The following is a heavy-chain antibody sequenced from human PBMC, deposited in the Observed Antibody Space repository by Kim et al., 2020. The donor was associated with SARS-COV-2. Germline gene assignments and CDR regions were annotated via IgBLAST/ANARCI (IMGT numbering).Heavy chain of an antibody. CDR2: IIPILGIA. J-gene: IGHJ2*01. Sequence: SVKVSCKASGGTFSSYAISWERQAPGQGLEWMGRIIPILGIANYAQKFQGRVTITADKSTSTAYMELSSLRSEDTAVYYCARVPGIAAAVWYFDLWGRGTLVTVSS. V-gene: IGHV1-69*04. CDR1: GGTFSSYA. CDR3: ARVPGIAAAVWYFDL. D-gene: IGHD6-13*01.